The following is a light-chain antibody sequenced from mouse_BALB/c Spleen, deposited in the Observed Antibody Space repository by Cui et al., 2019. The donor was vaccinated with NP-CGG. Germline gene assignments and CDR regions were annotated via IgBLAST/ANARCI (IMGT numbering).Light chain of an antibody. V-gene: IGLV1*01. CDR3: ALLYSNHWV. Sequence: QAVVTQESALTTSPGETVTLTCRSSIGAVTTSNYANWVQEKPDHLFTGLIGGTNNRVPGVPARFSGSLIGDKAALTITGAQTEDEAIYFCALLYSNHWVFGGGTKLTVL. J-gene: IGLJ1*01. CDR1: IGAVTTSNY. CDR2: GTN.